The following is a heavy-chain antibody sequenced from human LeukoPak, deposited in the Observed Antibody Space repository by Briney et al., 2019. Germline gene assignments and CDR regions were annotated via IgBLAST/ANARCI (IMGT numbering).Heavy chain of an antibody. J-gene: IGHJ5*02. V-gene: IGHV1-8*03. Sequence: GASVKVSCKASGYTFTSYDINWVRQATGQGLEWMGWMNPNSGNTGYAQKFQGRVTITRNTSISTAYMELSSLRSEDTAVYYCARGGFQSGRGAPGINWFDPWDQGTLVTVSS. CDR3: ARGGFQSGRGAPGINWFDP. CDR2: MNPNSGNT. CDR1: GYTFTSYD. D-gene: IGHD1-26*01.